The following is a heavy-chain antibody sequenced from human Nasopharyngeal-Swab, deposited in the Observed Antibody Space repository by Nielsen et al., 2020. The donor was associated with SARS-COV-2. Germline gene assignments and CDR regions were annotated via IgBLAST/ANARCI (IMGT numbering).Heavy chain of an antibody. J-gene: IGHJ5*02. V-gene: IGHV4-34*01. CDR2: INHSGST. CDR3: ARGHLLERRHELMGFWFDP. Sequence: IRQPPGKGLEWIGEINHSGSTNYNPSLKSRVTISVDTSKNQFSLKLSSVTAADTAVYYCARGHLLERRHELMGFWFDPWGQGTLVTVSS. D-gene: IGHD1-1*01.